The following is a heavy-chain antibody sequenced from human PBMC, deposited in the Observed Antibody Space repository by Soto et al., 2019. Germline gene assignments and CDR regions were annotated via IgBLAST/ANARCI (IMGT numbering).Heavy chain of an antibody. J-gene: IGHJ4*02. D-gene: IGHD6-19*01. CDR1: GLTFTSSA. V-gene: IGHV1-58*02. Sequence: GASVKVSCKASGLTFTSSAMQWVRQARGQRLEWIGWIVVGSGNTNYAQKFQERVTITRDMSTSTAYMELSSLRSEDTAVYYCAAGRYSSGWYVAYWGQGTLVIGSS. CDR3: AAGRYSSGWYVAY. CDR2: IVVGSGNT.